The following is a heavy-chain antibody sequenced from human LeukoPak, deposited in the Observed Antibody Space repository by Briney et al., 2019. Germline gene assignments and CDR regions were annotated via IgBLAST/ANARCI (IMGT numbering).Heavy chain of an antibody. V-gene: IGHV3-74*01. CDR3: ARGRYCSSTSCYKAFDI. CDR1: GFTFSTYW. CDR2: INSEGSRT. D-gene: IGHD2-2*02. J-gene: IGHJ3*02. Sequence: GGSLRLSCAASGFTFSTYWMYWVRQAPGRGLVWVSRINSEGSRTSYADSVKGRVTISRDNAKNTLYLQMNSLRAEDTAVYYCARGRYCSSTSCYKAFDIWGQGTKVTVSS.